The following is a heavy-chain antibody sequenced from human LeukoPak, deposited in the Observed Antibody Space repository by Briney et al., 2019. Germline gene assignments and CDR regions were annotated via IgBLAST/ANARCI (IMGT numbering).Heavy chain of an antibody. CDR3: ARDSSGWSYFDY. CDR1: GFTFSSYG. CDR2: IWYDGSNK. J-gene: IGHJ4*02. V-gene: IGHV3-33*01. D-gene: IGHD6-19*01. Sequence: GGSLRLSCAASGFTFSSYGMHWVRQAPGKGLEWVAVIWYDGSNKYYADSVKGRFTISRDNSKSTLYLQMNSLRAEDTAVYYCARDSSGWSYFDYWGQGTLVTVSS.